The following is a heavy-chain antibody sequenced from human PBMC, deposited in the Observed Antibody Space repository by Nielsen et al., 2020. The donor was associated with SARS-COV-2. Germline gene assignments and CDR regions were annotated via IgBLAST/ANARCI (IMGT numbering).Heavy chain of an antibody. J-gene: IGHJ6*02. Sequence: GESLKISCAASGFTFSSYSMNWVRQAPGKGLEWVSYISSSSSTIYYADSVKGRFTISRDNAKNSLYLQKNSLRDEDTAVYYCARANYPYGMDVWGQGTTVTVSS. CDR3: ARANYPYGMDV. CDR1: GFTFSSYS. V-gene: IGHV3-48*02. CDR2: ISSSSSTI.